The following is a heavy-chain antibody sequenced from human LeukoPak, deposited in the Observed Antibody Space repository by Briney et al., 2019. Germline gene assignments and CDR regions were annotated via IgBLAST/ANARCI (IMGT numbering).Heavy chain of an antibody. CDR1: GFNVSSNY. CDR3: ATYGDSRRRDWYFDL. Sequence: GGSLRLSCAASGFNVSSNYMSWVRQAPGKGLEWVSVIYSGGNTYSADSVKGRFTISRDNSKNTLYLQMNSLRAEDTAVYYCATYGDSRRRDWYFDLWGRGILVTVSS. J-gene: IGHJ2*01. D-gene: IGHD4-17*01. CDR2: IYSGGNT. V-gene: IGHV3-66*01.